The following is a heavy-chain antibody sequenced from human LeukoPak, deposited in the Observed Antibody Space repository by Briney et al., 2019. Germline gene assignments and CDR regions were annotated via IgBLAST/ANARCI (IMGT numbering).Heavy chain of an antibody. J-gene: IGHJ4*02. CDR1: GYTLTNFY. Sequence: ASVKVSCKASGYTLTNFYIHWVRQAPGQGLEWMGIINHRGDDTKYAQKFLGRVTVTRNTSTSTVQMELSSLRSDDTAVYYCARASGGSLRFLEWLLLDYWGQGTLVTVSS. V-gene: IGHV1-46*01. CDR3: ARASGGSLRFLEWLLLDY. CDR2: INHRGDDT. D-gene: IGHD3-3*01.